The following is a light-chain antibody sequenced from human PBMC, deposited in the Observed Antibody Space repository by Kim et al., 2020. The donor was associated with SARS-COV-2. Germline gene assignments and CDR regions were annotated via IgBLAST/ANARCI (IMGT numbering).Light chain of an antibody. CDR2: GAS. CDR3: QQYDPSFPYT. Sequence: EIVLTQSPGTLFLSPGERATLSCRTSETISSDYVAWYRHKPGQAPRLLIYGASTRATGIPERFSGSGSGTDFTLTISRLEPEDFAVYCCQQYDPSFPYTFGQGTKLEI. CDR1: ETISSDY. J-gene: IGKJ2*01. V-gene: IGKV3-20*01.